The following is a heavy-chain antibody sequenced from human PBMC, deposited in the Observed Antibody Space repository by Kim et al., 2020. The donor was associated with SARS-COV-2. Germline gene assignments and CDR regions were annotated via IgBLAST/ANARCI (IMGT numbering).Heavy chain of an antibody. V-gene: IGHV1-2*02. J-gene: IGHJ4*02. Sequence: APTFKGRVTMTRDTAISAAYMELSRLRSDDTAVYYCARVGAWGYEPGFDYWGQGSLVTVSS. CDR3: ARVGAWGYEPGFDY. D-gene: IGHD3-10*01.